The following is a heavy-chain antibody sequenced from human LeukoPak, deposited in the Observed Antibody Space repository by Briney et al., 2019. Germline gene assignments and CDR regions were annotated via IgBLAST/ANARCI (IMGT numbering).Heavy chain of an antibody. Sequence: GGSLRLSCAASGFTFSSYWMSWVRQAPGKGLEWVANIKQDGSETYYADSVKGRFTISRDNPKNLLFLQINSLRVEDTAVYYCARETPRRGETRDGYRWGQGTVVTVSS. D-gene: IGHD5-24*01. V-gene: IGHV3-7*01. J-gene: IGHJ4*02. CDR1: GFTFSSYW. CDR2: IKQDGSET. CDR3: ARETPRRGETRDGYR.